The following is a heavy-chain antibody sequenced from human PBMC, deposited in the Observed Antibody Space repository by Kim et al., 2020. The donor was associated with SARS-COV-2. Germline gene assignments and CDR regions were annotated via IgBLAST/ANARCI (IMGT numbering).Heavy chain of an antibody. Sequence: GGSLRLSCAASGFTFSSYAMSWVRQAPGKGLEWVSAISGSGGSTYYADSVKGRFTISRDNSKNTLYLQMNSLRAEDTAVYYCAKDGSYYDYVWGSYRSGIRYSRYFDYWGQGTLVTVSS. CDR3: AKDGSYYDYVWGSYRSGIRYSRYFDY. V-gene: IGHV3-23*01. D-gene: IGHD3-16*02. CDR1: GFTFSSYA. CDR2: ISGSGGST. J-gene: IGHJ4*02.